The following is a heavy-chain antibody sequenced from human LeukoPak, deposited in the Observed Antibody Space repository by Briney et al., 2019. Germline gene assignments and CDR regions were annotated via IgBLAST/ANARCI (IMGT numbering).Heavy chain of an antibody. J-gene: IGHJ4*02. D-gene: IGHD1-26*01. CDR1: GYIFTIYA. Sequence: ASVTVSFTASGYIFTIYAIHWVRQAPGQRLEWMGWISAGNGNTKYSQNFQGRVTFISNTSATTAFMELNSLRSEDAAVYYCARDSGSGNNDYWGQGTLVTVSS. CDR3: ARDSGSGNNDY. CDR2: ISAGNGNT. V-gene: IGHV1-3*01.